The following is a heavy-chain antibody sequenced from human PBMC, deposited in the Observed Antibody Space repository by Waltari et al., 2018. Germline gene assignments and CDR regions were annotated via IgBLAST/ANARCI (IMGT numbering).Heavy chain of an antibody. D-gene: IGHD6-6*01. CDR2: IKWVGVFT. CDR3: AKSGNLAARPHFDF. J-gene: IGHJ4*02. Sequence: EVQLVESGGSLVRPGGSLRLSCAASGFTFDDYGMNWVRQVLGKGLEWVAGIKWVGVFTAYVDYVKGRFTISRDNAKNSVYLQMNSLRSEDTALYYCAKSGNLAARPHFDFWGQGTRVTVSS. V-gene: IGHV3-20*04. CDR1: GFTFDDYG.